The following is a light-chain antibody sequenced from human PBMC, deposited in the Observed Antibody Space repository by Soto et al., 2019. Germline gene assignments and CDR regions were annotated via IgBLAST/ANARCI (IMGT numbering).Light chain of an antibody. J-gene: IGLJ2*01. CDR2: EVT. Sequence: QSALTQPASVSGSPGQSITISCTGTSSDVGNYNLVYWYQQHPGRAPKLMIYEVTKRPSGVSDRFSGSKSGNTASLTISGLQAEXEADYYCCSYAGSGTLVFGAGTKVTVL. CDR1: SSDVGNYNL. CDR3: CSYAGSGTLV. V-gene: IGLV2-23*02.